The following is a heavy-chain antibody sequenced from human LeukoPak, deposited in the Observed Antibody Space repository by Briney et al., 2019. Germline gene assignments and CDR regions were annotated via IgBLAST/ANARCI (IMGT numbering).Heavy chain of an antibody. CDR2: MNPNSGNT. CDR3: ARAIAALGGNWFDP. Sequence: ASVKVSCKASGYTFTSYDINWVRQATGQGLEWMGWMNPNSGNTGYAQKFQGRVTITRNTSISTAYMELSSLRSDDTAVYYCARAIAALGGNWFDPWGQGTLVTVSS. D-gene: IGHD6-13*01. CDR1: GYTFTSYD. V-gene: IGHV1-8*03. J-gene: IGHJ5*02.